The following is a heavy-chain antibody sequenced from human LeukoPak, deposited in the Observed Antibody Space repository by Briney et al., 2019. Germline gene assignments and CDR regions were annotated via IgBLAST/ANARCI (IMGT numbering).Heavy chain of an antibody. V-gene: IGHV4-39*07. J-gene: IGHJ5*02. D-gene: IGHD3-9*01. CDR3: ARDYDSWFDP. CDR2: IYYSGNT. CDR1: AGSMYSSGYY. Sequence: SETLTLTCSVSAGSMYSSGYYWGWIRQPPSKGLEWIGNIYYSGNTDYNPSLKSRVSISVDTSKNQFSLNLTSATAADTAVYYCARDYDSWFDPWGQGTLVTVSS.